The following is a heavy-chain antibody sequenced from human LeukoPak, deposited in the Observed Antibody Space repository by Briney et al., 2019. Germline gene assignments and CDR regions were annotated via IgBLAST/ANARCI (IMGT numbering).Heavy chain of an antibody. CDR1: GGSISSYY. CDR3: ARDGGNMIDY. CDR2: IYYSGST. Sequence: SETLSLTCTVSGGSISSYYWSWIRQPPGKGLEWIGCIYYSGSTNYNPSLKSRVTISVDTSKNQFSLKLSSVTAADTAVYYCARDGGNMIDYWGQGTLVTVSS. V-gene: IGHV4-59*01. J-gene: IGHJ4*02. D-gene: IGHD4-23*01.